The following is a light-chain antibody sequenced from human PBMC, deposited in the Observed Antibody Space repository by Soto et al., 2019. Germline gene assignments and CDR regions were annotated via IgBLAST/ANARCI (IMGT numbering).Light chain of an antibody. V-gene: IGLV1-40*01. CDR2: GNS. CDR3: QSYDSSLRGYV. J-gene: IGLJ1*01. CDR1: SSNIGAGYD. Sequence: QSVLTQPPSVSGAPGQRVTISCTGSSSNIGAGYDVHWYQQLPGTAPKLLIYGNSNRPSGVPDRFSGSKSGTSASLAITGLQAEDEAEYYCQSYDSSLRGYVFGPGTKLTVL.